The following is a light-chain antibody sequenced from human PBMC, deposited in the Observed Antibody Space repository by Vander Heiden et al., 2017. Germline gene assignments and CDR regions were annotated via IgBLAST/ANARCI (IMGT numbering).Light chain of an antibody. CDR3: QQYNPYAT. CDR1: QRISSS. V-gene: IGKV1-5*03. CDR2: EAS. Sequence: DIQLTQSPSILSASVGDRVTITCRASQRISSSLAWYQQKPGNAPKLLIYEASTLQSGVPSRFSGRASGTEFTLTISSLQPDDFATYYCQQYNPYATFGQGTKVEIK. J-gene: IGKJ1*01.